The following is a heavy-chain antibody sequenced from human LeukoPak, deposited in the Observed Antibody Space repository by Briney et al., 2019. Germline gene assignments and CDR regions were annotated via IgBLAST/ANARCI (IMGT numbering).Heavy chain of an antibody. D-gene: IGHD4-17*01. J-gene: IGHJ6*02. V-gene: IGHV3-74*01. Sequence: GGSLRLSCAASGFTFSNYWMHWVRQALGKGLVWVSHINTDGSITSYADSVKGRFTVSRDNAKNTLYLQMNSLRAEDTAVYYCARDYGDYGMDVWGQGTTVTVSS. CDR2: INTDGSIT. CDR3: ARDYGDYGMDV. CDR1: GFTFSNYW.